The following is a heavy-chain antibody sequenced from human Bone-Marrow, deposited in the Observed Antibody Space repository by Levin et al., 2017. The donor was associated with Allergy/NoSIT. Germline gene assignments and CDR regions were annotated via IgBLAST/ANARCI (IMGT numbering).Heavy chain of an antibody. CDR2: INSDGSST. Sequence: GGSLRLSCAASEFTLSTFWMHWVRQAPGKGLVWVSRINSDGSSTTYADSVRGRITISRDNAKNTVYLQIHSLRAEDTAVYYCAREGRGGEHFDHWGRGTLVTVSS. V-gene: IGHV3-74*01. D-gene: IGHD3-16*01. J-gene: IGHJ2*01. CDR3: AREGRGGEHFDH. CDR1: EFTLSTFW.